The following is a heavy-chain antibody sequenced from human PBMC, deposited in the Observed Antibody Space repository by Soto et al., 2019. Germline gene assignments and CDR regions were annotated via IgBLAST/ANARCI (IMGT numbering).Heavy chain of an antibody. V-gene: IGHV3-33*06. Sequence: QVQLVESGGGGVQPGESLRLSCTASGFTFSRNGMHWVRQAPGKGLEWVAVIWYDATYKYYGDSVNGRFTVSRDNSKNSLYLQMASLRVEATAVYFCAKAVNPGVYYVDSWGQGTLVTVSS. CDR1: GFTFSRNG. CDR2: IWYDATYK. J-gene: IGHJ4*02. CDR3: AKAVNPGVYYVDS. D-gene: IGHD3-10*01.